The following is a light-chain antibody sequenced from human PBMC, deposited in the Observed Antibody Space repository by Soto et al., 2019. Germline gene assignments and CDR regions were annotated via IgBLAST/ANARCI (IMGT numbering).Light chain of an antibody. Sequence: GDRFTITCRASQSISNWLAWYHKKPGTAPKILIYHASTLESGVPSRFSGSGSGTDLTITISSMQTEDFETYYCQQANSSPWTFGHGTQVDIK. CDR1: QSISNW. CDR2: HAS. CDR3: QQANSSPWT. V-gene: IGKV1-12*01. J-gene: IGKJ1*01.